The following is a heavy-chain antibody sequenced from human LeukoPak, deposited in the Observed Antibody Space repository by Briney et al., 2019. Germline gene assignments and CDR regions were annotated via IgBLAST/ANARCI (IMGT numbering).Heavy chain of an antibody. CDR1: GFTFSSYS. Sequence: GGSLRLSCAASGFTFSSYSMNWVRQAPGKGLEWVSSISSSSSYIYYADSVKGRFTISRDNAKNSLYLQMNSLRAEDTAVYYCARVWLLENLLDYWGQGTLVTVSS. D-gene: IGHD3-22*01. J-gene: IGHJ4*02. CDR2: ISSSSSYI. V-gene: IGHV3-21*01. CDR3: ARVWLLENLLDY.